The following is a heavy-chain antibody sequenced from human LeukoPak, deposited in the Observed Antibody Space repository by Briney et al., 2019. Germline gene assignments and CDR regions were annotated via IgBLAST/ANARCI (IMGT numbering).Heavy chain of an antibody. CDR2: ISGSGGST. Sequence: GGSLRLSCAASGFTFSSYAMSWVRQAPGKGLEWVSAISGSGGSTYYADSVKGRFTISRDNSKNTLYLQMNSLRAEDTAVYYCASGYCSGGSCSYWYFDLWGRGTLVTVSS. D-gene: IGHD2-15*01. J-gene: IGHJ2*01. CDR3: ASGYCSGGSCSYWYFDL. CDR1: GFTFSSYA. V-gene: IGHV3-23*01.